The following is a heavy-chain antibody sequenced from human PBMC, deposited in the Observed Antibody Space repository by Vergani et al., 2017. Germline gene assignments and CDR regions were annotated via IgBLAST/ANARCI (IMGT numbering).Heavy chain of an antibody. V-gene: IGHV4-61*02. CDR1: GGSISSGSYY. CDR3: ARDRTTVNWVDH. Sequence: QVQLQESGPGLVKPSQTLSLTCTVSGGSISSGSYYWSWIRQPAGKGLEWIGRIYTSGSTNYNPSLKSRVTISVDTSKNQSSLKLSSVTAADTAVYYCARDRTTVNWVDHWGQGTLVTVSS. CDR2: IYTSGST. D-gene: IGHD4-17*01. J-gene: IGHJ5*02.